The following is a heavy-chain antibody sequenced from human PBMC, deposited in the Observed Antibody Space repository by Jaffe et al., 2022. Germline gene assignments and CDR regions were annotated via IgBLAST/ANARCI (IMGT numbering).Heavy chain of an antibody. Sequence: QVQLQESGPGLVKPSQTLSLTCTVSGGSISSGSYYWSWIRQPAGKGLEWIGRIYTSGSTNYNPSLKSRVTISVDTSKNQFSLKLSSVTAADTAVYYCAREEYYYDSSGYSDYWGQGTLVTVSS. J-gene: IGHJ4*02. V-gene: IGHV4-61*02. CDR1: GGSISSGSYY. D-gene: IGHD3-22*01. CDR3: AREEYYYDSSGYSDY. CDR2: IYTSGST.